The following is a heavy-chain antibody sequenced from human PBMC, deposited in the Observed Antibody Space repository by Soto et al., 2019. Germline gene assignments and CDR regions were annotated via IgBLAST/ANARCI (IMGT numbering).Heavy chain of an antibody. CDR3: AREGTYCSGGSCYPHFDY. CDR1: GFTFSSYG. CDR2: IWYDGSNK. Sequence: QVQLVESGGGVVQPGRSLRLSCAASGFTFSSYGMHWVRQAPGKGLEWVAVIWYDGSNKYYADSVKGRSTISRDNSKNTPYLQLNSLRAEDTAVYYCAREGTYCSGGSCYPHFDYWGQGTLVTVSS. J-gene: IGHJ4*02. V-gene: IGHV3-33*01. D-gene: IGHD2-15*01.